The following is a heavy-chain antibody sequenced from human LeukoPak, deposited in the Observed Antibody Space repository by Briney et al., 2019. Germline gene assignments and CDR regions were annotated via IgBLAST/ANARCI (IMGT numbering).Heavy chain of an antibody. D-gene: IGHD2-8*01. Sequence: GGSLRLSCAASGFTFSSYEMNWVRQAPGKGLEWVSYISSSGSTIYYADSVKGRFTISRDSSKNTLYLQMNSLRAEDTAVYYCAKDMRLCTPWGQGTLVTVSS. J-gene: IGHJ5*02. V-gene: IGHV3-48*03. CDR1: GFTFSSYE. CDR3: AKDMRLCTP. CDR2: ISSSGSTI.